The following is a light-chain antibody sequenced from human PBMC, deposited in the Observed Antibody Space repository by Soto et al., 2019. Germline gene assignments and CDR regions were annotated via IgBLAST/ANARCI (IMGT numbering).Light chain of an antibody. J-gene: IGKJ5*01. V-gene: IGKV3D-20*02. Sequence: EIVLTQSPGTLSLSPGERATLSCRASQSVSSNLAWYQQKPGQAPRLLIYGASSRATGIPDRFSGSGSGTDFTLTISRLEPEDFAVYYCQQRSNWPSITFGQGTRLEIK. CDR2: GAS. CDR3: QQRSNWPSIT. CDR1: QSVSSN.